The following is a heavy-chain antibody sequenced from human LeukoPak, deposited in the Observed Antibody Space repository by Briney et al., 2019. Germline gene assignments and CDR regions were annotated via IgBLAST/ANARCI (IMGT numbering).Heavy chain of an antibody. CDR1: GGSISSGGYS. CDR2: IYHSGST. J-gene: IGHJ4*02. CDR3: ARDLSY. Sequence: SETLSLTCAVSGGSISSGGYSWSWIRQPPGKGLEWIGYIYHSGSTYYNPSLKSRVTISVDRSKNQFSPKLSSVTAADTAVYYCARDLSYWGQGTLVTVSS. V-gene: IGHV4-30-2*01.